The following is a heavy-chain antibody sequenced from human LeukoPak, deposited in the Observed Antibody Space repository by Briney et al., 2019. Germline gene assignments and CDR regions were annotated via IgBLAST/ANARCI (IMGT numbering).Heavy chain of an antibody. CDR3: ARRSSSNWGWFDP. CDR1: GGSISSTYYY. J-gene: IGHJ5*01. V-gene: IGHV4-31*03. D-gene: IGHD6-13*01. Sequence: SETLSLTCTVSGGSISSTYYYWGWIRQHPGKGLEWIGYSYYSGSTYYNPSLKSRVTISVDTPKNQFSPKLSSVTAADTAVYYCARRSSSNWGWFDPWGQGTLVTVPS. CDR2: SYYSGST.